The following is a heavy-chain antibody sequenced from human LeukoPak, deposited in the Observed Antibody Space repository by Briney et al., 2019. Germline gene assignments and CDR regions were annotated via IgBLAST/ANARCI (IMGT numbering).Heavy chain of an antibody. V-gene: IGHV3-48*03. J-gene: IGHJ5*02. CDR3: VRDGSGWYNWFDP. CDR2: ISSSGSTI. CDR1: GFTFSSYE. Sequence: GGSLRLSCAASGFTFSSYEMNWVRQAPGKGLEWVSYISSSGSTIYYADSVKGRFTISRDNAKNSLYLQMNSLRAEDTAVYYCVRDGSGWYNWFDPWGQGTLATVSS. D-gene: IGHD6-19*01.